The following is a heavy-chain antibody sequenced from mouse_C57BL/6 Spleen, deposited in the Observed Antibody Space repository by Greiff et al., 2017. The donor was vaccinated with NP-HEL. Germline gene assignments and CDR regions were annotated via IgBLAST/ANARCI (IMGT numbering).Heavy chain of an antibody. CDR3: ARYSTGRAMDY. D-gene: IGHD4-1*02. J-gene: IGHJ4*01. CDR1: GFTFTDYY. CDR2: IRNKANGYTT. V-gene: IGHV7-3*01. Sequence: EVQLVESGGGLVQPGGSLSLSCAASGFTFTDYYMSWVRQPPGTALEWLGFIRNKANGYTTEYSASVKGRFTISRDNSQSILYLQMNALRAEDSATYYCARYSTGRAMDYWGQGTSVTVSS.